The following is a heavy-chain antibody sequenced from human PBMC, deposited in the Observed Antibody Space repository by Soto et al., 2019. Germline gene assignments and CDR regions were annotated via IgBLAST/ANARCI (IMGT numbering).Heavy chain of an antibody. CDR2: ISSSGGTM. CDR1: GFTFTDYY. CDR3: ARVRGRYCSSSSCDYYYMDV. J-gene: IGHJ6*03. D-gene: IGHD2-2*01. V-gene: IGHV3-11*01. Sequence: QVQLVQSGGGLVKPGGSLRLSCAASGFTFTDYYMSWIRQAPGKGLEWISYISSSGGTMHYADSVKGRITISRDNSKNSLSLQMNSLRAEDTAVYYCARVRGRYCSSSSCDYYYMDVWGKGATVTVSS.